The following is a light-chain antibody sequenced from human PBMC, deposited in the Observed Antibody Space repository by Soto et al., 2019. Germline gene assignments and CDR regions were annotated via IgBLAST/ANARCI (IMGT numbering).Light chain of an antibody. Sequence: EIVLTQSPGTLSLSPGERATLSCRASQSVSSSYLAWYQQKPGQAPRLLIYCASSRATGIPDRFSGSGSGTDFTLTISRLEPEDFAVYYCQQYGSSPLTFGGGT. V-gene: IGKV3-20*01. CDR2: CAS. CDR1: QSVSSSY. J-gene: IGKJ4*02. CDR3: QQYGSSPLT.